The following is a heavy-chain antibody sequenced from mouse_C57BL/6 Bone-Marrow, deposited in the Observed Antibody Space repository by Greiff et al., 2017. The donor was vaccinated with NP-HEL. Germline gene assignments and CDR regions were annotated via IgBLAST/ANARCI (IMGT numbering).Heavy chain of an antibody. CDR2: ISSGGSYT. CDR1: GFTFSSYG. V-gene: IGHV5-6*01. D-gene: IGHD2-2*01. Sequence: EVQVVESGGDLVKPGGSLKLSCAASGFTFSSYGLSWVRQPPDKRLEWVATISSGGSYTYYPDSVQMRFTISRDNAKNTLYLQMSSLKFEDTAMYYCARLWLFAYWGQGTLVTVSA. CDR3: ARLWLFAY. J-gene: IGHJ3*01.